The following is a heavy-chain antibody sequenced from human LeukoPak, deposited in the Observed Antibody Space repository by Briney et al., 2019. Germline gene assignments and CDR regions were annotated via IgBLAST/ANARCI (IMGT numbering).Heavy chain of an antibody. V-gene: IGHV4-34*01. CDR3: ASLEVGHYYDSSGYVEGRFDY. CDR1: GGSISSYY. CDR2: INHSGST. D-gene: IGHD3-22*01. J-gene: IGHJ4*02. Sequence: SETLSLTCTVSGGSISSYYWSWIRQPPGKGLEWIGEINHSGSTNYNPSLKSRVTISVDTSKNQFSLKLSSVTAADTAVYYCASLEVGHYYDSSGYVEGRFDYWGQGTLVTVSS.